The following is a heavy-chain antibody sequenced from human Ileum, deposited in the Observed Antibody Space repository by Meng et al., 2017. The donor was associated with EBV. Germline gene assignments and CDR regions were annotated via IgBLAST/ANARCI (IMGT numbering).Heavy chain of an antibody. J-gene: IGHJ4*02. V-gene: IGHV4-4*02. Sequence: QVPRQEAGPGLGGPSGTLSLPCSVSGDSIRNEHWGSCVGQSPGKGLEWIGEIHHTRGPNYNPSLNSRVIISVDKSTTHSSLRLCAVTAADTAVYYCASNGAFSLDHWGQGTLVTVSS. D-gene: IGHD2-8*01. CDR2: IHHTRGP. CDR1: GDSIRNEHW. CDR3: ASNGAFSLDH.